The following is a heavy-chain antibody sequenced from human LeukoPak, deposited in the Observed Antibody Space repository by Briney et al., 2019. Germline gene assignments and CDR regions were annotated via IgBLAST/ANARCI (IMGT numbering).Heavy chain of an antibody. CDR3: ARGHLTGRGYFDY. CDR1: GVSISSYY. Sequence: SETLSLTCTVSGVSISSYYWSWIRQPAGKGLEWIGRIHTSGSTNYNPALKSRVTISVDTSKNQFSLKLSSVTAADTAVYYCARGHLTGRGYFDYWGQGTLVTVSS. J-gene: IGHJ4*02. V-gene: IGHV4-4*07. CDR2: IHTSGST. D-gene: IGHD1-20*01.